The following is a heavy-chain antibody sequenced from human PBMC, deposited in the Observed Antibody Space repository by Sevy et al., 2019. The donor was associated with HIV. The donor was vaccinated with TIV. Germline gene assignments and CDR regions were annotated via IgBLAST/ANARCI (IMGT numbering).Heavy chain of an antibody. J-gene: IGHJ6*02. D-gene: IGHD4-17*01. CDR2: INSDGSST. Sequence: GGSLRLSCAASGFTFSSYWMHWVRQASGKGLVWVSRINSDGSSTSYADSVKGRFTISRDNAKNTLYLQMNSLRAEDTAVYYCARKYYGDYVYYYYGMDVWGQGTTVTVSS. CDR3: ARKYYGDYVYYYYGMDV. CDR1: GFTFSSYW. V-gene: IGHV3-74*01.